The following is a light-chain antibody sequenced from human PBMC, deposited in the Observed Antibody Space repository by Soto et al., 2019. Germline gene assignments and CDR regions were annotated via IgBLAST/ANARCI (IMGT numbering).Light chain of an antibody. CDR3: MQARQTPPWT. V-gene: IGKV2-28*01. J-gene: IGKJ1*01. CDR1: QSLLHNNGYNY. Sequence: DIVMTQSPLSLPVTPGEPASISCRSSQSLLHNNGYNYLDWYVQKPGQSPQVLIYLGSKRASGVPDRFSGSGSGIDFTLKISRVEAEDVGVYYCMQARQTPPWTFGQGTKVDIK. CDR2: LGS.